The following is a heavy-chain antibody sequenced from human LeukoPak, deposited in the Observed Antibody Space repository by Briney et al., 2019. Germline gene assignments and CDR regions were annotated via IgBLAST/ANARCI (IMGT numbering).Heavy chain of an antibody. V-gene: IGHV3-23*01. CDR2: LNEDGGYT. D-gene: IGHD6-19*01. CDR1: GFTFNIYA. J-gene: IGHJ4*02. Sequence: PGGSLRLSCAASGFTFNIYAMSWVRQAPGKGLAWVSGLNEDGGYTYYADSVKGRFTISRDNAKNTLYLQMNSLRAEDTAVYYCAREQWPSSGPDYWGQGTLVTVSS. CDR3: AREQWPSSGPDY.